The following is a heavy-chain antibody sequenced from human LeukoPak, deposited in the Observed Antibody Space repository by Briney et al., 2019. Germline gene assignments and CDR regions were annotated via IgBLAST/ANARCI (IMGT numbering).Heavy chain of an antibody. CDR1: GGSISSYY. Sequence: PSETLSLTCTVSGGSISSYYWSWIRQPAGKGLERIGRIYTSGSTNYNPSLKSRVTMSVDTSKNQFSLKLSSVTAADTAVYYCARDLSADIVATPDPCDIWGQGTMVTVSS. V-gene: IGHV4-4*07. CDR2: IYTSGST. CDR3: ARDLSADIVATPDPCDI. D-gene: IGHD5-12*01. J-gene: IGHJ3*02.